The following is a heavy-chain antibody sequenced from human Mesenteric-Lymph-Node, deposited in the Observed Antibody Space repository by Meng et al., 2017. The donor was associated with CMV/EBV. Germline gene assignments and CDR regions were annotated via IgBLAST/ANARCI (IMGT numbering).Heavy chain of an antibody. J-gene: IGHJ5*02. CDR3: ARDNVNPEGFDP. D-gene: IGHD2/OR15-2a*01. CDR2: INPNSGVS. CDR1: GYTFTDFY. V-gene: IGHV1-2*06. Sequence: QVQLVQSRAEVGKPGASVMVSCKASGYTFTDFYIPWVRQAPGQGLEWMGRINPNSGVSNSAQNFQGRVTMTRDMSISTAYMELGRLTSDDTAVYYCARDNVNPEGFDPWGQGTLVTVSS.